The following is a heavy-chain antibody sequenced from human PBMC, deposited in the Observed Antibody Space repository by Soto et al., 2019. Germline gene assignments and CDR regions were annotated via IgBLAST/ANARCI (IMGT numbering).Heavy chain of an antibody. CDR2: VYESGYT. D-gene: IGHD2-21*01. V-gene: IGHV4-4*02. J-gene: IGHJ3*02. CDR1: GVSISSNKW. CDR3: TSFLVVMSGQEAFDI. Sequence: QVQLQESGPGLVKPSGTLSLTCAVSGVSISSNKWWNWVRQPPGKGLEWIGEVYESGYTKHNPSLRSRLTISVDKSKNQYSLELTSVTAADTAMYYCTSFLVVMSGQEAFDIWGLGTMVTVSS.